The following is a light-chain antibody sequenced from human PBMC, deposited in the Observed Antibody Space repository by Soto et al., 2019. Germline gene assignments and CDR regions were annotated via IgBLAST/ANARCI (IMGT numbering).Light chain of an antibody. Sequence: EIVLTQSPATLSLSPGEIATLSCRASQSVGTYLVWYQQKPGQAPRLLIYDASKRAIGIPDRFSGSGSGTDFTLTISSLEPGDSAVYYCQQRRAWPRVFGGGTRME. CDR2: DAS. J-gene: IGKJ4*01. V-gene: IGKV3-11*01. CDR3: QQRRAWPRV. CDR1: QSVGTY.